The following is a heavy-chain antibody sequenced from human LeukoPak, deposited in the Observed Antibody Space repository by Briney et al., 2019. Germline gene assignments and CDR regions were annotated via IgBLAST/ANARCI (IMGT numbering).Heavy chain of an antibody. Sequence: PSETLSLTCTVSGHSIINSFYWGWIRQPPGKGLEWIGSIYHTGSTYYNPSLKSRVTISVDTSKNQFSLKLKSVTAADTAVYYCANEGIAVAGRVQHWGQGTLVTVSS. CDR1: GHSIINSFY. J-gene: IGHJ1*01. D-gene: IGHD6-19*01. CDR3: ANEGIAVAGRVQH. V-gene: IGHV4-38-2*02. CDR2: IYHTGST.